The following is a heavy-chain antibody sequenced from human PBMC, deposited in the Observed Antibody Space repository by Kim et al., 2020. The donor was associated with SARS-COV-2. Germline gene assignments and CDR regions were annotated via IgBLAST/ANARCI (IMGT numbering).Heavy chain of an antibody. CDR1: GYTFTSYA. Sequence: ASVKVSCKASGYTFTSYAMNWVRQAPGQGLEWMGWINTNTGNPTYAQGFTGRFVFSLDTSVSTAYLQISSLKAEDTAVYYCARIRNFMVQSYTNYFDYWGQGTLVTVSS. V-gene: IGHV7-4-1*02. CDR3: ARIRNFMVQSYTNYFDY. J-gene: IGHJ4*02. CDR2: INTNTGNP. D-gene: IGHD2-2*02.